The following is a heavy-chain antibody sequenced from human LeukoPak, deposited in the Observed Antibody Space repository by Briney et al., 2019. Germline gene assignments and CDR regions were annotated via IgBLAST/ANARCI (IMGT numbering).Heavy chain of an antibody. V-gene: IGHV3-30*02. Sequence: PGGSLRLSCAASGFTFSSYSMHWVRQAPGKGLEWVAFIRYDGSNKYYGDSVKGRFTISRDNSKNTLHLQMNSLRPDDTAVYYCATYWRDYDVLDSWGQGTLVTVSS. CDR1: GFTFSSYS. J-gene: IGHJ4*02. D-gene: IGHD3-3*01. CDR3: ATYWRDYDVLDS. CDR2: IRYDGSNK.